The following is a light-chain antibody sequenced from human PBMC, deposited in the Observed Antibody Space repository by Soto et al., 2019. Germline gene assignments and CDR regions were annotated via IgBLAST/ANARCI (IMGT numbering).Light chain of an antibody. CDR1: QSLSSN. V-gene: IGKV3-15*01. Sequence: IVLTQSPATLSVSPGERATLSCRASQSLSSNLAWYQQKPGQAPRFLMYGVSTRATGIPARFSGSGSGTEFTLTISGLQSEDFAIYYCQQYNNWPWTFGQGTKVEIK. CDR2: GVS. CDR3: QQYNNWPWT. J-gene: IGKJ1*01.